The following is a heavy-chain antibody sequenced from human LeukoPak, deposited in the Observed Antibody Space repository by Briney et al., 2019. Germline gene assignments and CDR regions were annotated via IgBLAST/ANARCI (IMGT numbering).Heavy chain of an antibody. CDR3: AKDMQTWPRFPDY. V-gene: IGHV3-30-3*01. CDR2: ISYDGSSK. J-gene: IGHJ4*02. Sequence: GRSLRLSCAASGFTFSTYAMHWVRQAPGKGLEWVAIISYDGSSKYYADSVKGRFTISRDNPKNTLYLQMNGLRVEDTAVYYCAKDMQTWPRFPDYWGQGTLVTVSS. CDR1: GFTFSTYA. D-gene: IGHD5-12*01.